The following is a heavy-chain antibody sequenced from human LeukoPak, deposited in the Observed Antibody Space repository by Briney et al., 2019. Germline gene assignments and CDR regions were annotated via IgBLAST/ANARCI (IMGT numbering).Heavy chain of an antibody. Sequence: GGSLRLSCAASGFTFSSYGMHWVRQAPGKVLEWVAVIWYDGSNKYYADSVKGRFTISRDDSKNTLYLQMNSLRAEDTAVYYCAKDSTGGELLDYWGQGTLVTVSS. J-gene: IGHJ4*02. CDR3: AKDSTGGELLDY. D-gene: IGHD1-7*01. V-gene: IGHV3-33*06. CDR1: GFTFSSYG. CDR2: IWYDGSNK.